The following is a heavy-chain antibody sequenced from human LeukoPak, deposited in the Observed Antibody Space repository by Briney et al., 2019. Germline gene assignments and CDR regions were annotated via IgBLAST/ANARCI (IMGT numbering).Heavy chain of an antibody. CDR3: AREISIAARPNAFDI. J-gene: IGHJ3*02. V-gene: IGHV4-59*11. D-gene: IGHD6-6*01. Sequence: SETLSLTCAASGGSISSHYWRWIRQPPGRGLEWIGYIYYSGSTNYNPSLKSRVTISVDTSKNQFSLKLSSVTAADTAVYYCAREISIAARPNAFDIWGQGTMVTVSS. CDR2: IYYSGST. CDR1: GGSISSHY.